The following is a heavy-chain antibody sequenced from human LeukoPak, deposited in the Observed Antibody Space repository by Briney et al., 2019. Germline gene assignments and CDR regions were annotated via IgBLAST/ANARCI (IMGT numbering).Heavy chain of an antibody. Sequence: ASVKVSCKASGYTFTSYYMHWVRQAPGQGLEWMGIINPSDGSTTYAQKFQARVTMTRDTSTSTVYMELSSLRSGDTAVYYCAITMVTAFFDYWGQGTLVTVSS. D-gene: IGHD2-21*02. CDR2: INPSDGST. J-gene: IGHJ4*02. CDR3: AITMVTAFFDY. V-gene: IGHV1-46*01. CDR1: GYTFTSYY.